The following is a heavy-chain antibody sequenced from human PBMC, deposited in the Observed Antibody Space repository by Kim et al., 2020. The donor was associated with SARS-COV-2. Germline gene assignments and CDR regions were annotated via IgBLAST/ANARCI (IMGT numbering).Heavy chain of an antibody. CDR3: ARELVVVPAAIPEFYYYYGMDV. CDR1: GGSISSGDYY. J-gene: IGHJ6*02. Sequence: SETLSLTCTVSGGSISSGDYYWSWIRQPPGKGLEWIGYIYYSGSTYYNPSLKSRVTISVDTSKNQFSLKLSSVTAADTAVYYCARELVVVPAAIPEFYYYYGMDVWGQGTTVTVSS. CDR2: IYYSGST. V-gene: IGHV4-30-4*01. D-gene: IGHD2-2*01.